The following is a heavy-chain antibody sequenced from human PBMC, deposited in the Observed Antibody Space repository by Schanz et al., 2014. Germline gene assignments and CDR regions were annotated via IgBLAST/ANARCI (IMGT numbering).Heavy chain of an antibody. J-gene: IGHJ4*02. CDR2: INSVGSNT. CDR1: GFTFSSHW. CDR3: AASSGWHPSTDY. D-gene: IGHD6-19*01. Sequence: VQLVDSGGGLVQPGGSLRLSCAASGFTFSSHWMHWVRQDPGKGLVWVARINSVGSNTDYADSVTGRFTISRDNAKNTLYLQMNTLRAEDTAVYYCAASSGWHPSTDYWGQGTLVTVSS. V-gene: IGHV3-74*02.